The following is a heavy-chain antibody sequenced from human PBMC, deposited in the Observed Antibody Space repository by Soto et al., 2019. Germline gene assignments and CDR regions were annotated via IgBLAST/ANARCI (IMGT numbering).Heavy chain of an antibody. J-gene: IGHJ4*02. CDR1: GDSISSRTSF. CDR3: ARHLGECYFDY. CDR2: TYYSGST. V-gene: IGHV4-39*01. Sequence: QLQLQESGPGLVKPSETMSIPCTVSGDSISSRTSFWGWVRQLPGKGLVWIGSTYYSGSTYYNPSPRSRVTISVDTAKDPLSLKVCSVTAADTAVYYCARHLGECYFDYRGQGALGSVSS.